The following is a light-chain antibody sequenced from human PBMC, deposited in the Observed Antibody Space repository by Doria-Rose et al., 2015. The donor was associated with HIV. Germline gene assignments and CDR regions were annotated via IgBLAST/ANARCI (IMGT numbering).Light chain of an antibody. V-gene: IGKV3-20*01. J-gene: IGKJ5*01. CDR2: DAS. CDR3: QQYGTSRGT. CDR1: QRVKSSY. Sequence: TQSPGTLSLSPGERATLSCRASQRVKSSYLAWYQQKPGQAPRPVIYDASTRATGIPDRFSGSGSGTNFTLTISRLEPEDVAVYYCQQYGTSRGTFGQGTRLEIK.